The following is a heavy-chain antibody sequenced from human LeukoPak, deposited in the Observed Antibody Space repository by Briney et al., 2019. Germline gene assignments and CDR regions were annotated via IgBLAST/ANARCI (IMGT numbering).Heavy chain of an antibody. D-gene: IGHD1-26*01. CDR3: ARLGKWELQGFDY. V-gene: IGHV4-59*08. CDR2: IYYSGST. CDR1: GGSISSYY. J-gene: IGHJ4*02. Sequence: SETLSLTCTVSGGSISSYYWSWIRQPPGKGLEWIGYIYYSGSTNYNPSLKSRVTISVDTSKNQFSLKLSSVTAADTAVYYCARLGKWELQGFDYWGQGTLVTVSS.